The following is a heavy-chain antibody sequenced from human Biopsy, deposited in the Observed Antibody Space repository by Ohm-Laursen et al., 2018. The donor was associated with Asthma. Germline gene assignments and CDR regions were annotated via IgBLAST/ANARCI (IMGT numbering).Heavy chain of an antibody. CDR1: GDSFSNYA. CDR2: LIPVLGTP. Sequence: GSSVKVSCNASGDSFSNYAISWARQAPGQGLEWMGGLIPVLGTPDHAQMFEGRVTITADESTSTAYMELSSLSSEDTAVYYCAREPMGGDYAFDYWGQGTLVTVSS. V-gene: IGHV1-69*01. D-gene: IGHD4-17*01. CDR3: AREPMGGDYAFDY. J-gene: IGHJ4*02.